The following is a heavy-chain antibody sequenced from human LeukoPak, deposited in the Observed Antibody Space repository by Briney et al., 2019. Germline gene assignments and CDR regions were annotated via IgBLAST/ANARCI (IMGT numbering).Heavy chain of an antibody. J-gene: IGHJ5*02. CDR2: IYTSGRT. Sequence: SETLSLTCTVSGGSISSYYWSWTRQPAGKGLEWIGRIYTSGRTIYNPSLKSRVTMSIDTSKNQFSLKLNSVTAADTAVYYCARDLGSVTGTTNWFDPWGQGTLVSVSS. CDR3: ARDLGSVTGTTNWFDP. CDR1: GGSISSYY. V-gene: IGHV4-4*07. D-gene: IGHD1-7*01.